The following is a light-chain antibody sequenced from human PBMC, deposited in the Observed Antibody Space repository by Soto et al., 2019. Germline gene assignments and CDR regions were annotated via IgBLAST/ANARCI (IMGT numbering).Light chain of an antibody. CDR3: QQYDNALWT. CDR1: QSISSW. J-gene: IGKJ1*01. Sequence: DIQISQSPSTLSASEGDKVTITCRASQSISSWLAWYQQKPGKAPNLLIYRASSLESGVPSRFSGSGSGTDFTLTISSLQPEDFAPYYCQQYDNALWTFGQGTKVDI. V-gene: IGKV1-5*03. CDR2: RAS.